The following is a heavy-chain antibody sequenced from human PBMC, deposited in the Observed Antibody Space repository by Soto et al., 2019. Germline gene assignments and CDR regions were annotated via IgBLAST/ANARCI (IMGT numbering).Heavy chain of an antibody. D-gene: IGHD1-1*01. CDR1: GFSLGPYG. J-gene: IGHJ4*02. V-gene: IGHV3-23*01. Sequence: PGGSLRLSCAVSGFSLGPYGVTWVRQTPEKGLEWVTGVSVGSGAIFYADSVRGRFTISRDSSTAYLQMNNLRPEDTAVYFCARWNGFGDSWGQGSLVTVAS. CDR3: ARWNGFGDS. CDR2: VSVGSGAI.